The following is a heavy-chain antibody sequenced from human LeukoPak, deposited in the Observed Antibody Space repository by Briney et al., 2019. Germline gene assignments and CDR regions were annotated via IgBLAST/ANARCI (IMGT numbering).Heavy chain of an antibody. CDR1: GFTFSSYW. CDR3: ARDETGSSSWNYDAFDI. Sequence: GGSLRLSCAASGFTFSSYWMSWVRQAPGKGLEWVANIKQDGSEKYYVDSVKGRFTISRDNAKNSLYLQMNSLRAEDTAVYYCARDETGSSSWNYDAFDIWGQGTMVTVSS. J-gene: IGHJ3*02. CDR2: IKQDGSEK. V-gene: IGHV3-7*01. D-gene: IGHD6-13*01.